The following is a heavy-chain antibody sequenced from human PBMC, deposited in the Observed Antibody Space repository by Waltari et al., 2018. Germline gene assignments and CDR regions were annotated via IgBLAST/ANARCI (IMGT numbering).Heavy chain of an antibody. V-gene: IGHV3-23*01. CDR2: ISGSGGST. CDR3: AKEEGYCSGGSCHHYYYYGMDV. J-gene: IGHJ6*02. CDR1: GFTFSSYA. Sequence: EVQLLESGGGLVQPGGSLRLSCAASGFTFSSYAMSWVRQAPGKGLEWVSAISGSGGSTYYADSVKGRFTMSRDNSKNTLYLQMNSLRAEDTAVYYCAKEEGYCSGGSCHHYYYYGMDVWGQGTTVTVSS. D-gene: IGHD2-15*01.